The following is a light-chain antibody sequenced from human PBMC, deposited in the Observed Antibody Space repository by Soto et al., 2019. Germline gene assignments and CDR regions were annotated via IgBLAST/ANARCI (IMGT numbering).Light chain of an antibody. Sequence: EIVLTQSPGTLSLSPGERATLSCRASLSVSSNFLAWYQQKPGQAPRLLIYGASSRATGIPDRFSGRGSGTYFTLTISRLEPEDFAVYYGQQRGSSQFPFGPGIRLDIK. CDR2: GAS. CDR1: LSVSSNF. J-gene: IGKJ3*01. CDR3: QQRGSSQFP. V-gene: IGKV3-20*01.